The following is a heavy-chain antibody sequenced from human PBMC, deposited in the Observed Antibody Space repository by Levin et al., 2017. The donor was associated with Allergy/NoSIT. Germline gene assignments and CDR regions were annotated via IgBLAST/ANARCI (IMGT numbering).Heavy chain of an antibody. Sequence: SETLSLTCAVYGGSFSGYYWSWIRQPPGKGLEWIGEINHSGSTNYNPSLKSRVTISVDTSKNQFSLKLSSVTAADTAVYYCARGSRGVGATRGGWFDPWGQGTLVTVSS. CDR2: INHSGST. V-gene: IGHV4-34*01. J-gene: IGHJ5*02. CDR1: GGSFSGYY. CDR3: ARGSRGVGATRGGWFDP. D-gene: IGHD1-26*01.